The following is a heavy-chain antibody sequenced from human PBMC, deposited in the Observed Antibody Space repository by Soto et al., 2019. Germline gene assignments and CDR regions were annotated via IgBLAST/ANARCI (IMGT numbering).Heavy chain of an antibody. V-gene: IGHV4-39*01. CDR2: IYYSGST. CDR3: ASGPIRFLEDYMDV. D-gene: IGHD3-3*01. Sequence: SETLSLTCTVSGGSISSSSYYWGWIRQPPGKGLEWIGSIYYSGSTYYNPSLKSRVTISVDTSKNQFSLKLSSVTAADTAVYYCASGPIRFLEDYMDVWGKGTTVTVSS. CDR1: GGSISSSSYY. J-gene: IGHJ6*03.